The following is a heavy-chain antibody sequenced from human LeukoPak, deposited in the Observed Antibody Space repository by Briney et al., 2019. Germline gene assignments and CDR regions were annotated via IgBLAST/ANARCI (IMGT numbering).Heavy chain of an antibody. Sequence: SETLSLTCTVSGGSISSYYWSWIRQPAGKGLEWIGRIYTSGSTNYNPSLKSRVTISVDTSKNQFSLKLSSVTAADTAVYYCAREEDYDFWSGRIAGSFDYWGQGTLVTVSS. CDR3: AREEDYDFWSGRIAGSFDY. J-gene: IGHJ4*02. V-gene: IGHV4-4*07. D-gene: IGHD3-3*01. CDR2: IYTSGST. CDR1: GGSISSYY.